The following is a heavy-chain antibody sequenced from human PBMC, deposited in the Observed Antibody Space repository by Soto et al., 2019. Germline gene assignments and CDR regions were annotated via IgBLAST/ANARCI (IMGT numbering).Heavy chain of an antibody. CDR2: IIPIFGTA. CDR1: GGTFSSYA. Sequence: QVQLVQSGAEVKKPGSSVKVSCKASGGTFSSYAISWGRQAPGQGLEWMGGIIPIFGTANYAQKFQGRVTITADESTSTAYMELGSLRSEDTAGYYCARDKRWSGSSGSRPYYYGMDVWGQGTTVTVSS. V-gene: IGHV1-69*01. CDR3: ARDKRWSGSSGSRPYYYGMDV. J-gene: IGHJ6*02. D-gene: IGHD6-13*01.